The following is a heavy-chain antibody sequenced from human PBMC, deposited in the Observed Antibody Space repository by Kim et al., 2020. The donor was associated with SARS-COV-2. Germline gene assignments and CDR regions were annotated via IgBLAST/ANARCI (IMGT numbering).Heavy chain of an antibody. CDR3: ATNWNDTLGYYYYGMDV. J-gene: IGHJ6*02. Sequence: SETLSLTCTVSGGSISSSSYYWGWIRQPPGKGLEWIGSIYYSGSTYYNPSLKSRVTISVDTSKNQFSLKLSSVTAADTAVYYCATNWNDTLGYYYYGMDVWGQGTTVTVSS. CDR2: IYYSGST. D-gene: IGHD1-20*01. CDR1: GGSISSSSYY. V-gene: IGHV4-39*07.